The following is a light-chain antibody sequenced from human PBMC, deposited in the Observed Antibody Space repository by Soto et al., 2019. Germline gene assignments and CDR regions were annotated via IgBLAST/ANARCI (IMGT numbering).Light chain of an antibody. J-gene: IGKJ3*01. CDR1: QSVSSN. CDR2: GAS. Sequence: EIVMTQSPATLSVSPGERATLSCRASQSVSSNLAWYQQKPGQAPRLLIYGASTRANGIPARFSGSGSGTEFTLNISSLQSEDFAVYYCQQDNNWPRFTFGPGTKVDIK. V-gene: IGKV3-15*01. CDR3: QQDNNWPRFT.